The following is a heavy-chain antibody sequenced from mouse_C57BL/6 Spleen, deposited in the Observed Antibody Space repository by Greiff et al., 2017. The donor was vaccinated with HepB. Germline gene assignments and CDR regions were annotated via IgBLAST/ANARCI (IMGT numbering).Heavy chain of an antibody. Sequence: QVQLQQSGAELVKPGASVKLSCKASGYTFTSYWMHWVKQRPGRGLEWIGRIDPNSGGTKYNEKFKSKATLTVDKPSSTAYMQLSSLTSEDSAVYYCARGTGDDGYYVGAMDYWGQGTSVTVSS. J-gene: IGHJ4*01. CDR2: IDPNSGGT. CDR1: GYTFTSYW. D-gene: IGHD2-3*01. CDR3: ARGTGDDGYYVGAMDY. V-gene: IGHV1-72*01.